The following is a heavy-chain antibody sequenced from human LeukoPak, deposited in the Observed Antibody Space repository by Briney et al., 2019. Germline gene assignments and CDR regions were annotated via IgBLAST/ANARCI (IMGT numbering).Heavy chain of an antibody. D-gene: IGHD5-18*01. CDR3: ARTPAAMATYYYYMDV. Sequence: PGGSLRLSCAASGFTFSSYSMNWVRQAPGKGLEGVSSIISSSSYIYYADSVKRRFTSSRDNAKNSLYLQMNSLRAEDTAVYYCARTPAAMATYYYYMDVWGKGTTVTVSS. J-gene: IGHJ6*03. CDR1: GFTFSSYS. V-gene: IGHV3-21*01. CDR2: IISSSSYI.